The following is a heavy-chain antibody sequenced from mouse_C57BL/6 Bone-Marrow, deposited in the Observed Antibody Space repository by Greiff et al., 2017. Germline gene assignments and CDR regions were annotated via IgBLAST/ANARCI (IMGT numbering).Heavy chain of an antibody. Sequence: VQLQQSGAELVRPGASVKLSCTASGFNIKDDYMHWVKQRPEHGLEWIGWIDPENGGTEYASKFQGKTTRTTDTPSNTAYLQLRTLTAADTALYACTMNAMDYWGQGTSVTVSS. V-gene: IGHV14-4*01. J-gene: IGHJ4*01. CDR1: GFNIKDDY. CDR2: IDPENGGT. CDR3: TMNAMDY.